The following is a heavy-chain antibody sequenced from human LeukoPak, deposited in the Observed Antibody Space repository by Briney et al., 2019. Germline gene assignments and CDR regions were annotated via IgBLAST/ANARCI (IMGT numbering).Heavy chain of an antibody. J-gene: IGHJ4*02. Sequence: KHGESLKISCKGSGYSFTNYWIGWVRQLPGKVLEWMGSISPDGSDTRYSPSFQGQVTISADKSITTAYLQWSSLKASDTAMYYCARLTSSWSFDYWGQGTLVTVSS. CDR2: ISPDGSDT. CDR3: ARLTSSWSFDY. D-gene: IGHD6-13*01. V-gene: IGHV5-51*01. CDR1: GYSFTNYW.